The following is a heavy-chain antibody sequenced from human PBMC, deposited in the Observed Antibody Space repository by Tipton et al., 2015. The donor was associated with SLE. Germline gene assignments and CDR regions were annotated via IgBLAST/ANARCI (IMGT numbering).Heavy chain of an antibody. D-gene: IGHD1-26*01. CDR3: ARGMGELERGFLDY. V-gene: IGHV3-30-3*01. CDR2: ISYDGSNK. Sequence: SLRLSCAASGFTFSSYAIHWVRQAPGKGLEWVAVISYDGSNKYYADSVKGRFTISRDNSKNTLYLQMNSLRAEDTAVYYCARGMGELERGFLDYWGQGTLVTVSS. J-gene: IGHJ4*02. CDR1: GFTFSSYA.